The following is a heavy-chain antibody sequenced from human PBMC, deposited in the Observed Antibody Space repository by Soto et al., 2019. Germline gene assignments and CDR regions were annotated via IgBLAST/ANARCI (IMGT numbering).Heavy chain of an antibody. Sequence: QVQLVQSGAEVKKPGASVKVSCKASGYTFTGYYMHWVRQAPGQGLEWMGWINPNSGGTNYEQKFQGWVTMTRDTSISTAYMELSRLRSDDTAVYYCAIQYSSGWYDFDYWGQGTLVTVSS. V-gene: IGHV1-2*04. CDR2: INPNSGGT. CDR1: GYTFTGYY. D-gene: IGHD6-19*01. J-gene: IGHJ4*02. CDR3: AIQYSSGWYDFDY.